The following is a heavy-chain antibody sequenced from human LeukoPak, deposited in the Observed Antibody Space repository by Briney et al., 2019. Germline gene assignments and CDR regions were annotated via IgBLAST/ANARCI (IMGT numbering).Heavy chain of an antibody. CDR3: ARGRPIDY. CDR2: IFYSGST. V-gene: IGHV4-59*01. CDR1: GGSISSYY. Sequence: SETLSLTCTVSGGSISSYYWNWIRQPPGKGLEWIGYIFYSGSTNYDPSLKSRVTISVDTSKNQFSLKLNSVTAADTAVYYCARGRPIDYWGQGTLVTVSS. J-gene: IGHJ4*02.